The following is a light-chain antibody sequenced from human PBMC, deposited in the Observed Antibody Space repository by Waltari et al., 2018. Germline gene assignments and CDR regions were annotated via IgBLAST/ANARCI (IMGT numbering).Light chain of an antibody. Sequence: DIQMTQSPSTLSASVGDRVTITCRASQSIGSWLAWYQQKPGKAPKLLIYKASSLETGVPSRCSGSGSGREFTLAISRLQPDDVATYYCQQYSSESTFGQGTKVEIK. V-gene: IGKV1-5*03. CDR2: KAS. J-gene: IGKJ1*01. CDR1: QSIGSW. CDR3: QQYSSEST.